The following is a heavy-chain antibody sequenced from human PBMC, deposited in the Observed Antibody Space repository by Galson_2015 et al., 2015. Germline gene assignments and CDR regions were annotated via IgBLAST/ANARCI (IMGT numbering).Heavy chain of an antibody. CDR1: GYTFTSYG. V-gene: IGHV1-18*04. J-gene: IGHJ6*02. CDR3: ARDTRYYYGSGSYGHYYGMDV. D-gene: IGHD3-10*01. CDR2: ISAYNGNT. Sequence: SVKVSCKASGYTFTSYGISWVRQAPGQGLEWMGWISAYNGNTNYAQKLQGRVTMTTDTSTSTAYMELRSLRSDDTAVYYCARDTRYYYGSGSYGHYYGMDVWGQGTTVTVSS.